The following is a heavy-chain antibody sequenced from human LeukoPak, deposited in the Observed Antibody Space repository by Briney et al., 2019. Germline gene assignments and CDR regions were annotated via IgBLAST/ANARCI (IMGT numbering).Heavy chain of an antibody. V-gene: IGHV4-30-2*01. CDR1: GGSISSGGYS. CDR2: IYHSGST. J-gene: IGHJ3*02. Sequence: SQTLSLTCAVSGGSISSGGYSWSWIRQPPGKGLEWIGYIYHSGSTYYNPSLKSRVTISVDRSKNQFSLKLSSVTAADTAVYYCARGAARPVDPGAFDIWGQGTMVTVSS. CDR3: ARGAARPVDPGAFDI. D-gene: IGHD6-6*01.